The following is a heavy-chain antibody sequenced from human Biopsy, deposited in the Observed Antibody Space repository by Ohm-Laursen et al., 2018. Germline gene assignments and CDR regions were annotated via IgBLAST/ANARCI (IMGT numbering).Heavy chain of an antibody. J-gene: IGHJ6*02. CDR1: GDSVTKYY. CDR3: ARDSGILNYGNFKYYHYYGMDV. D-gene: IGHD4-11*01. CDR2: IYYSVMT. Sequence: TLSLTCAVSGDSVTKYYWSWIRQPPGKGLEWIGHIYYSVMTNYNPSLQSRASISVDTSRNQVSLTLSSVTAADTAVYYCARDSGILNYGNFKYYHYYGMDVWDQGTKVTVSS. V-gene: IGHV4-59*02.